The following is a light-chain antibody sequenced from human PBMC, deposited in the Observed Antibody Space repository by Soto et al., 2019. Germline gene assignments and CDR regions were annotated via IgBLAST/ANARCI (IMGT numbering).Light chain of an antibody. Sequence: EIVLTQSPGTLSLSPGERATLSCRASQSVSSSYLAWYQQKPGQAPRLLIYGASSRATGIPDRFSGSGSGTDFTRTISRLEPEDFAVYYCQQYDSSPVTFSQGVRLEIK. CDR1: QSVSSSY. CDR3: QQYDSSPVT. CDR2: GAS. V-gene: IGKV3-20*01. J-gene: IGKJ5*01.